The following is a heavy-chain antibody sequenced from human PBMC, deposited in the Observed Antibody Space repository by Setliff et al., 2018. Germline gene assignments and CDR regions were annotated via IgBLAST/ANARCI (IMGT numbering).Heavy chain of an antibody. D-gene: IGHD3-22*01. V-gene: IGHV4-39*07. J-gene: IGHJ6*02. CDR2: IYYSGST. CDR1: GGSISSSSYY. CDR3: AREGSYDSIRFYGMDV. Sequence: KPSETLSLTCTVSGGSISSSSYYWGWIRQPPGKGLEWIGSIYYSGSTYYNPSRKSRVTISVDTSKNQFFLKLSSVTAADTAVYYCAREGSYDSIRFYGMDVWGQGTTVTVSS.